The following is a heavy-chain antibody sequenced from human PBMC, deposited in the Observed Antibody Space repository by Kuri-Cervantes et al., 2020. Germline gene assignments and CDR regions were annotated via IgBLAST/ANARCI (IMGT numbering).Heavy chain of an antibody. D-gene: IGHD2-15*01. J-gene: IGHJ3*02. V-gene: IGHV1-69*05. CDR1: GGTFISYA. CDR2: IIPMFDTP. Sequence: SVKVSCKASGGTFISYAVSWVRQAPGQGLEWMGGIIPMFDTPSYAQKFQGRVTITTDQSTSTAYMELSSLTSEDTAVYYCAKDLRMAISGGHAFDIWGQGTMVTVSS. CDR3: AKDLRMAISGGHAFDI.